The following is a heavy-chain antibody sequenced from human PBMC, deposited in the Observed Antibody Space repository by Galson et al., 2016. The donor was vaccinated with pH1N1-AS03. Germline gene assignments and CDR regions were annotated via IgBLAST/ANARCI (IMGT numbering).Heavy chain of an antibody. Sequence: ETLSLTCTVYGGSFSDYFWAWIRQPPGMGLEWIGDINHIGGANYNPSLKSRVTLSADRSKNQFSLKLYSVTAADTAVYYCARIHPELPDIWGQGTLVNV. CDR2: INHIGGA. V-gene: IGHV4-34*01. CDR1: GGSFSDYF. CDR3: ARIHPELPDI. J-gene: IGHJ3*02. D-gene: IGHD5-24*01.